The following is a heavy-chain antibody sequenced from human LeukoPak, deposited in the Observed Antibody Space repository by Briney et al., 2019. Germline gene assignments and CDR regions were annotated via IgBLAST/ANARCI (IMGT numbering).Heavy chain of an antibody. CDR2: ISYDGSNK. CDR3: ARDSGGSLFDL. V-gene: IGHV3-30*03. Sequence: GGSLRLSCAASGFRFSGYVMHWVRQAPGRGLEWVALISYDGSNKYYGVSVKGRFTISRDNSKNTLSLEVSSLRGDDTALYYCARDSGGSLFDLWGQGTLVIVSS. J-gene: IGHJ4*02. CDR1: GFRFSGYV. D-gene: IGHD6-19*01.